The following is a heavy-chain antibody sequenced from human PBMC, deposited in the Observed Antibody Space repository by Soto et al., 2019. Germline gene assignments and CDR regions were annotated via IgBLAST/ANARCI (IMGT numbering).Heavy chain of an antibody. J-gene: IGHJ3*02. Sequence: QITLKESGPPLVKPTQTLTLTCTFSGFALSTSGVGVGWIRQPPGKALEWLALIYGDDNKRYRPSLKSRLTITKDTSKNQVVLTMTNMDPVDTATYYCVHRHQLWLHYDAFDIWGQGTMVTVSS. D-gene: IGHD5-18*01. CDR3: VHRHQLWLHYDAFDI. V-gene: IGHV2-5*02. CDR1: GFALSTSGVG. CDR2: IYGDDNK.